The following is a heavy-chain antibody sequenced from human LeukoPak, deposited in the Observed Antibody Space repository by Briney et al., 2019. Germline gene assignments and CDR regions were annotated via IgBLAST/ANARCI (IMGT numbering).Heavy chain of an antibody. D-gene: IGHD5-12*01. V-gene: IGHV4-59*12. CDR2: IYYSGST. Sequence: PSETLSLTCTVSGGSISNYYWSWIRQPPGKGLEWIGYIYYSGSTNYNPSLKSRVTISVDTSKNQFSLKLSSVTAADTAVYYCTRGGDIIVATILYYYYYMDVWGKGTTVTVSS. J-gene: IGHJ6*03. CDR1: GGSISNYY. CDR3: TRGGDIIVATILYYYYYMDV.